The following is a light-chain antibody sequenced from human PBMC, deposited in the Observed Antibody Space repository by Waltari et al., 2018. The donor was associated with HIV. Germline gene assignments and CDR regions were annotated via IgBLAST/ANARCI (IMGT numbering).Light chain of an antibody. CDR1: QSVSSNY. V-gene: IGKV3-20*01. CDR3: QQYGSSPYT. Sequence: EIVLTQSPGTLSLSPGEGATLPCRASQSVSSNYLAWYQQKPGQAPRLLIYAALNRATGIPDRFSGSGSGADFTLTISRLEPQDFVVYYCQQYGSSPYTFGQGTKLEIK. CDR2: AAL. J-gene: IGKJ2*01.